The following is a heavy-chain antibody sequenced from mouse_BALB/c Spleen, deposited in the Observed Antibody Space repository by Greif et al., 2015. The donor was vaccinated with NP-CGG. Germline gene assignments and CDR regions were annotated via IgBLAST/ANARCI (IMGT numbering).Heavy chain of an antibody. Sequence: EVKLMESGGGLVQPGGSRKISCAASGFTFSDYGMAWVRQAPGKGPEWVAFISNLAYSIYYADTVTGRFTISRENAKNTLYLEMSSLRSEDTAMYYCARLWLRDYAMDDWGQGTSVTVSS. D-gene: IGHD2-2*01. V-gene: IGHV5-15*02. CDR3: ARLWLRDYAMDD. J-gene: IGHJ4*01. CDR1: GFTFSDYG. CDR2: ISNLAYSI.